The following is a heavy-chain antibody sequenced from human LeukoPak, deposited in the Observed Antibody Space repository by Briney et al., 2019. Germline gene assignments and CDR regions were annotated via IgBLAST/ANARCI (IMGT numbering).Heavy chain of an antibody. CDR1: VGTFSSYA. V-gene: IGHV1-69*04. J-gene: IGHJ5*02. Sequence: ASVKFSCKASVGTFSSYAISWVRQAPGQGLEWMGRIIPIFGIANYAQKFQGRVAITADKSTSTAYMELSSLRSEDTAVYYCARDLSGSSTWGQGTLVTVSS. D-gene: IGHD1-26*01. CDR2: IIPIFGIA. CDR3: ARDLSGSST.